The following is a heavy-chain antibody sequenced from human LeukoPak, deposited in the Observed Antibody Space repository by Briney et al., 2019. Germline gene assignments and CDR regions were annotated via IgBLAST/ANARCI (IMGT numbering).Heavy chain of an antibody. CDR2: IIPIFGTA. CDR1: GGTFSSYA. J-gene: IGHJ5*02. V-gene: IGHV1-69*05. CDR3: ARDGGIQLWTGGWFDH. D-gene: IGHD5-18*01. Sequence: SVKVSCKSSGGTFSSYATSWVRQAPGQGLEWMGGIIPIFGTANYAQKFQGRVTMTTDTSTSTAYMELRSLRSDDTAVYYCARDGGIQLWTGGWFDHWGQGTLVTVSS.